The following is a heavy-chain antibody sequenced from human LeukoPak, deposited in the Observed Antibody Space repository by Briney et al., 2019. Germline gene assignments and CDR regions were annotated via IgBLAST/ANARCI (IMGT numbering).Heavy chain of an antibody. D-gene: IGHD5-18*01. CDR2: IKQDGSEK. J-gene: IGHJ4*02. CDR1: GFTFSSYW. V-gene: IGHV3-7*01. Sequence: GGSLRLSCAASGFTFSSYWMSWVRQAPGKGLEWVANIKQDGSEKYYVDSVKGRFTISRDNAKNSLYLQMNSLRAEDTAVYYCTRFNVDTAMVYYFDYWGQGTLVTVSS. CDR3: TRFNVDTAMVYYFDY.